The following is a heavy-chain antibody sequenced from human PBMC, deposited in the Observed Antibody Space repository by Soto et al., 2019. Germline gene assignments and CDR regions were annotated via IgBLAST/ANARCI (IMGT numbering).Heavy chain of an antibody. J-gene: IGHJ6*02. Sequence: GASVKVSCKASGYTFTSYAMHWVRQAPGQRLEWMGWINAGNGNTKYSQKFQGRVTITRDTSASTAYMELSSLRSEDTAVYYCARTQTKQWLANTDYYYGMDVWGQGTTVTVSS. CDR1: GYTFTSYA. D-gene: IGHD6-19*01. CDR3: ARTQTKQWLANTDYYYGMDV. CDR2: INAGNGNT. V-gene: IGHV1-3*01.